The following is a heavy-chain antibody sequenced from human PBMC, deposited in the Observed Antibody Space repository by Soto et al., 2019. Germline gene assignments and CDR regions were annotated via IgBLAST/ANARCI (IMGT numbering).Heavy chain of an antibody. D-gene: IGHD3-10*01. V-gene: IGHV4-59*01. CDR3: ARGECFSFDP. CDR2: IYYSGSN. Sequence: QVQLQESGPGLVKPSETLSLTCTVSGGSISSYYWSWIRQPPGKGLEWIEYIYYSGSNNYNPSLKSRVTISVDTSKNQFSLKLSSVTAADTSVYDCARGECFSFDPWGQGTLVTVSS. J-gene: IGHJ5*02. CDR1: GGSISSYY.